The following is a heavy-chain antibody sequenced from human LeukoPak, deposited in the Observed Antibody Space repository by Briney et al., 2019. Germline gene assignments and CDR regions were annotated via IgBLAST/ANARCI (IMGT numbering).Heavy chain of an antibody. CDR3: ARLETSSGSLSYFDY. CDR1: GGSISSGSYY. Sequence: RASETLSLTCTVSGGSISSGSYYWSWIRQPAGKGLEWIGRINTSGSTNYNPSLKSRVTISVDTSKNQFSLKLTSVTAADTAVYYCARLETSSGSLSYFDYWGQGTLVTVSS. D-gene: IGHD6-19*01. CDR2: INTSGST. J-gene: IGHJ4*02. V-gene: IGHV4-61*02.